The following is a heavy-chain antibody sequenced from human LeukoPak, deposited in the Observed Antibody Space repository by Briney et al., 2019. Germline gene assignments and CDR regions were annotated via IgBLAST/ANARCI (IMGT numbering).Heavy chain of an antibody. CDR3: ARDRVLMVRGVRDAFDI. V-gene: IGHV3-23*01. CDR1: GFTFSSYD. CDR2: ISGSGAST. J-gene: IGHJ3*02. D-gene: IGHD3-10*01. Sequence: PGGSLRLSCAASGFTFSSYDMTWVRQAPGKGLEWVSGISGSGASTYYADSVKGRFTISRDNAKNSLYLQMNSLRAEDTAVYYCARDRVLMVRGVRDAFDIWGQGTMVTVSS.